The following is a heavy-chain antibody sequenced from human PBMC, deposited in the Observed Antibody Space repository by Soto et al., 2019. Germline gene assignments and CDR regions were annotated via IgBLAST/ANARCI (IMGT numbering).Heavy chain of an antibody. V-gene: IGHV1-8*01. CDR2: MNPNSGNT. Sequence: EASVKVSCKASGYTFTSYDINWVRQATGQGLEWMGWMNPNSGNTGYAQKFQGRVTMTRNTSISTAYMELSSLRSEDTAVYYCARGGGLVVVTAPHDHWGQGTLVTVSS. CDR1: GYTFTSYD. CDR3: ARGGGLVVVTAPHDH. J-gene: IGHJ4*02. D-gene: IGHD2-21*02.